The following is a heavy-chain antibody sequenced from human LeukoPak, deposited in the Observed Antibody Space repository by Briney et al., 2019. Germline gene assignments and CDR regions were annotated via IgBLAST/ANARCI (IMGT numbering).Heavy chain of an antibody. V-gene: IGHV3-23*01. CDR2: ISGSGGST. D-gene: IGHD3-22*01. J-gene: IGHJ4*02. CDR3: AKGYYYDSSGYYGY. CDR1: GFTFSSYA. Sequence: GGSLRLSCAASGFTFSSYAMSWVRQAPGKGLEWASAISGSGGSTYYADSVKGRFTISRDNSKNTLYLQMNSLRAEDTAVYYRAKGYYYDSSGYYGYWGQGTLVTVSS.